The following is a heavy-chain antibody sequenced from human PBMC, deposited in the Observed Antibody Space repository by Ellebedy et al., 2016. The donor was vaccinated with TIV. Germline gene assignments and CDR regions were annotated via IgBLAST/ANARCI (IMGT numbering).Heavy chain of an antibody. D-gene: IGHD4-23*01. CDR1: GYTFATYD. J-gene: IGHJ4*02. CDR2: MSPDTGKT. CDR3: ATRGGNV. Sequence: AASVKVSCKASGYTFATYDVTWVRQATGQGLEWMGWMSPDTGKTGCAQKFQGRVTMTEDTSTDTAYMELSSLRSEDTAVYYCATRGGNVWGQGTLVTVSS. V-gene: IGHV1-8*02.